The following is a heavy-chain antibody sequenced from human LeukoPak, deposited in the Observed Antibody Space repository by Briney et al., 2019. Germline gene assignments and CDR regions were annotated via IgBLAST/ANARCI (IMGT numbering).Heavy chain of an antibody. CDR2: IYPGNSDT. CDR1: GYSFTSYW. Sequence: GESLKISCKGSGYSFTSYWIGWVRQMPGKGLEWMGIIYPGNSDTRYSPSFQGQVTVSAAKSISTAYLQWNSLKASDTAMYYCARHVRVVVPDFWGQGTLVTVSS. D-gene: IGHD3-22*01. CDR3: ARHVRVVVPDF. V-gene: IGHV5-51*01. J-gene: IGHJ4*02.